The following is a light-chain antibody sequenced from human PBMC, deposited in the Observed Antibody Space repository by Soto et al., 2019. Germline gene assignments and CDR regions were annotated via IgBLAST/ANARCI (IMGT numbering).Light chain of an antibody. J-gene: IGLJ2*01. CDR3: GSWDSSLSVVV. V-gene: IGLV1-51*01. CDR1: SSNIGNNY. CDR2: ESN. Sequence: QSVLTQPPSVSAAPGQKVTISCSGSSSNIGNNYVSWYQQFPGTAPKLLIYESNKRPSGIPDRFSGSKSGTSATLGITGLQTGDEVDYYCGSWDSSLSVVVFGGGTKVTVL.